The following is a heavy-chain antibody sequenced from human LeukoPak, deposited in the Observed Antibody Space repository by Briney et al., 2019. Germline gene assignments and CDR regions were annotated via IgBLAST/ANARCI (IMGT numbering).Heavy chain of an antibody. J-gene: IGHJ4*02. CDR3: ARVQKSRKSVASAVDC. V-gene: IGHV3-7*01. D-gene: IGHD5-12*01. CDR2: IKEDGSKK. CDR1: GFTFSTYW. Sequence: GGSLRLSCAASGFTFSTYWMTWVRQAPGKGLEWVANIKEDGSKKYYVDSVRGLFTISRDNAKNSLYLQMNSLRVEDTAVYYCARVQKSRKSVASAVDCWGQGTVVIVSS.